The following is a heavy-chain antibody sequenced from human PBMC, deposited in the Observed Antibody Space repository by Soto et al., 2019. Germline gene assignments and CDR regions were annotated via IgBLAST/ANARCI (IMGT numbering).Heavy chain of an antibody. CDR3: ARVVPFCYYSMDV. V-gene: IGHV3-7*01. D-gene: IGHD3-3*01. J-gene: IGHJ6*02. CDR2: IKQDGSEK. Sequence: GGSLRLSCAASGFNFSSYWMSWVRQAPGKGLEWVANIKQDGSEKYYVDSVKGRFTISRDNAKNSLCRQMNRLRAEDTTVYHCARVVPFCYYSMDVWGQGTAVTVSS. CDR1: GFNFSSYW.